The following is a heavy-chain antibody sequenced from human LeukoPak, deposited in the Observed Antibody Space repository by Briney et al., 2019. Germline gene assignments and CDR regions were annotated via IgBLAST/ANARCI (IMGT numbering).Heavy chain of an antibody. CDR1: GFTFSSYG. D-gene: IGHD6-19*01. J-gene: IGHJ4*02. CDR2: ISYDGSNK. Sequence: PGRSLRLSCAASGFTFSSYGMHWVRQAPGKGLEWVAVISYDGSNKYYADSVKGRFTISRDNSKNTLYLQMNSLRAEDTAVYYCAKGELSSGYFDYWGQGTLVTVSS. CDR3: AKGELSSGYFDY. V-gene: IGHV3-30*18.